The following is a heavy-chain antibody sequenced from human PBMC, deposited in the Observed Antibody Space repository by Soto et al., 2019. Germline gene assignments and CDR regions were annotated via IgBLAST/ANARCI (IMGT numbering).Heavy chain of an antibody. CDR1: GYTFSNYG. CDR2: ISGYNGNT. Sequence: QVQLVQSGAEVKKPGASVTVSCKTSGYTFSNYGINWVRQAPGQGLEWMSWISGYNGNTNYAQTVQGRVTMTTATSTGTVYMELRSLKSDDTAIYYCSRFIMVGGWFDPNYYHGMDVWGQGTTVTVSS. J-gene: IGHJ6*02. D-gene: IGHD6-19*01. CDR3: SRFIMVGGWFDPNYYHGMDV. V-gene: IGHV1-18*01.